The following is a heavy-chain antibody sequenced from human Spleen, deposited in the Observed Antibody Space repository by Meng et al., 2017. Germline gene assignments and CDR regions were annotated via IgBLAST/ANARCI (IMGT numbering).Heavy chain of an antibody. CDR1: GGPLSSYY. CDR2: IYYSGST. D-gene: IGHD4-17*01. Sequence: SEPLSLTCSVSGGPLSSYYRIWLRQPPGKGLEWIGYIYYSGSTNYNPSLKRRVTISVDTSKNQFSLKLSSVPAADTAVYYCAREGTGFYGDLYYYGMDVWGQGTTVTVSS. V-gene: IGHV4-59*12. J-gene: IGHJ6*02. CDR3: AREGTGFYGDLYYYGMDV.